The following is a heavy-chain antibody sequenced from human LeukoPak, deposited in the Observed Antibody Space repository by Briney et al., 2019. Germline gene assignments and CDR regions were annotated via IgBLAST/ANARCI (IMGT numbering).Heavy chain of an antibody. V-gene: IGHV1-69*05. CDR2: IIPIFGTA. Sequence: SVKVSCKASGGTLSSYAISWVRQAPGQGLEWMGGIIPIFGTANYAQKFQGRVTITTDESTSTAYMELSSLRSEDTAVYYCARPSYSGYGYFDYWGQGTLVTVSS. CDR3: ARPSYSGYGYFDY. J-gene: IGHJ4*02. D-gene: IGHD5-12*01. CDR1: GGTLSSYA.